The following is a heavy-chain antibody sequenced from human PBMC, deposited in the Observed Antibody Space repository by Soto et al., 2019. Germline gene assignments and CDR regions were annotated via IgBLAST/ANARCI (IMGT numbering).Heavy chain of an antibody. CDR1: GYTFTNYA. J-gene: IGHJ4*02. D-gene: IGHD3-16*02. V-gene: IGHV1-3*01. CDR2: INAGNGNT. Sequence: ASVKVSCKASGYTFTNYAMHWVRQAPGQRLEWMGWINAGNGNTKYSQKFQGRVTITRDASASTAYMELSSLRSEDTAVYYCASSLHLGELSLYYYWGQGTLVTVSS. CDR3: ASSLHLGELSLYYY.